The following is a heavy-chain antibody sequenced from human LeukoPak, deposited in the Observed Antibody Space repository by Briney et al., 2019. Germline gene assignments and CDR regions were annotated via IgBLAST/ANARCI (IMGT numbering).Heavy chain of an antibody. D-gene: IGHD3-10*01. V-gene: IGHV3-73*01. CDR1: GFTFSDFA. CDR2: IRTKANSYAT. Sequence: GGSLRLSCAASGFTFSDFAMHWVRPAPGKGLEWVGHIRTKANSYATTYAATVKGRFTISRDDAKNTAYLQMISLKAEDTAVYYCMGYYGSGTYYSGDYYYGMDVWGQGTTVTVSS. J-gene: IGHJ6*02. CDR3: MGYYGSGTYYSGDYYYGMDV.